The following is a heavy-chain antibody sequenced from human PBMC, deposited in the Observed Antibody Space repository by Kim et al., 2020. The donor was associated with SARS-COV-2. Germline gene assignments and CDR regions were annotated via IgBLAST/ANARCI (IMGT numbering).Heavy chain of an antibody. CDR3: ARQSKLAWQQLVSYYYYYDMDV. CDR2: ISSSGSTI. V-gene: IGHV3-48*03. Sequence: GGSLRLSCAASGFTFSSYEMNWVRPAPRKWLEWVSYISSSGSTIYYPDSFNGRFTISRDNAKNSLYLQMNSLSAEDTAVYYCARQSKLAWQQLVSYYYYYDMDVWGKGTTVTVSS. J-gene: IGHJ6*03. CDR1: GFTFSSYE. D-gene: IGHD6-13*01.